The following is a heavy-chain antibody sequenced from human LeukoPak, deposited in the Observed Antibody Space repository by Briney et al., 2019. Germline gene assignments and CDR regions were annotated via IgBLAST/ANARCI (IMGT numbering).Heavy chain of an antibody. CDR2: INRDGSVQ. CDR3: AREKEQWLALSGKWENYFDY. J-gene: IGHJ4*02. D-gene: IGHD6-19*01. V-gene: IGHV3-7*01. CDR1: GFTFTDYW. Sequence: PGGSLRLSCAGSGFTFTDYWMTWVRRAPGKGLEWVANINRDGSVQWYVDFVKGRFTISRDNAKNSLYLQMNSLRAEDTAVYYCAREKEQWLALSGKWENYFDYWGQGTLVTVSS.